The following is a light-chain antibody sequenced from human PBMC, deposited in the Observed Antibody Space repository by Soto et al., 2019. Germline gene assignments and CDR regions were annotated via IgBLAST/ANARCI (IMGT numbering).Light chain of an antibody. CDR2: GGF. CDR3: QYYGGSSRT. Sequence: EIVLTQSPGTLSLSPGERVTLPCRATQSVSSNSIAWYRQKPGQAPRLVMYGGFSRPTGIPDRFSSSGSGTDFTLTISRLEPEDFAVYYCQYYGGSSRTFGQGTKVEIK. J-gene: IGKJ1*01. CDR1: QSVSSNS. V-gene: IGKV3-20*01.